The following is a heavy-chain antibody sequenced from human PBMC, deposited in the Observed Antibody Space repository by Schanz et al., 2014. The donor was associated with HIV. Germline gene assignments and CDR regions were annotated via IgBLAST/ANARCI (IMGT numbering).Heavy chain of an antibody. CDR3: AQMGAFAAFDI. Sequence: EVQLVESGGGLVKPGRSLRLSCTASGFTFSNFAMTWVRQAPGKGLQWVSSITDSGDKTDYTDSVKGRFTISRDNSRNTLFLQMDSLRVDDTAVYYCAQMGAFAAFDIWGHGTVVTVSS. V-gene: IGHV3-23*04. J-gene: IGHJ3*02. CDR2: ITDSGDKT. CDR1: GFTFSNFA. D-gene: IGHD3-16*01.